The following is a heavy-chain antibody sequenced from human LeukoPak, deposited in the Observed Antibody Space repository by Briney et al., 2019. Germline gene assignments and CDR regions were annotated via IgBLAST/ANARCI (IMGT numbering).Heavy chain of an antibody. CDR1: GAFVSSRY. CDR2: IYYSGST. D-gene: IGHD7-27*01. CDR3: ARGGANWGWQYFDS. V-gene: IGHV4-59*02. J-gene: IGHJ4*02. Sequence: SETLSLTCTVSGAFVSSRYWNWLRQPPGKGLEWIGYIYYSGSTNYKTSLKSRVSISVDSSKYQFSLRLNSVTAADTAVYYCARGGANWGWQYFDSWGQGTQVTVSS.